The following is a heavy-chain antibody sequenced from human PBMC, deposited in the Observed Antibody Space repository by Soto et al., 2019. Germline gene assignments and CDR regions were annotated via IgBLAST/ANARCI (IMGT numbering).Heavy chain of an antibody. D-gene: IGHD6-13*01. CDR1: GFSFDDYG. Sequence: GGSLRLSCAASGFSFDDYGMNWVRQAPGKGLEWASGINWNGGSTSYADSVKGRFTISRDNAKKSLYLQMNSLRVEDTALYYCVRDYILSSSWYGGSNRFDPWGQGTLVTVSS. J-gene: IGHJ5*02. CDR3: VRDYILSSSWYGGSNRFDP. CDR2: INWNGGST. V-gene: IGHV3-20*04.